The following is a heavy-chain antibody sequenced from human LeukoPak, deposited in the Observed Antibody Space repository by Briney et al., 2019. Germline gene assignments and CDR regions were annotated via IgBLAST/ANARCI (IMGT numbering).Heavy chain of an antibody. D-gene: IGHD6-13*01. CDR1: GWSFSGYY. Sequence: SETLSLTCAVYGWSFSGYYWSWIRQPAGKGLEWIGRIYTSGSTNYNPSLKSRVTISVDTSKNQFSLKLSSVTAAATAVYYCARETGDSTSSDYWGQGTLVTVSS. J-gene: IGHJ4*02. CDR3: ARETGDSTSSDY. V-gene: IGHV4-4*07. CDR2: IYTSGST.